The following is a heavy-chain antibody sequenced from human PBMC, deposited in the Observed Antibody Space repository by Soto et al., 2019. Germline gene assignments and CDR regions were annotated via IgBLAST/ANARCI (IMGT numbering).Heavy chain of an antibody. CDR1: GGSISSYY. CDR3: ARLLFGAANWFDP. CDR2: TYYSGST. J-gene: IGHJ5*02. V-gene: IGHV4-59*01. Sequence: PSETLSLTCTVSGGSISSYYWSWILQPPGKGLEWIGYTYYSGSTNYNPSLKSRVTISVDTSKNQFSLKLSSVTAADTAVYYCARLLFGAANWFDPWGQGTLVTVSS. D-gene: IGHD3-10*01.